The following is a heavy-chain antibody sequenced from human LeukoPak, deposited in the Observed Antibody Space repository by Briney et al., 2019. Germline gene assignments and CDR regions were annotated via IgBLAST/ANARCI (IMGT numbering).Heavy chain of an antibody. V-gene: IGHV4-38-2*02. CDR2: IYHSGST. D-gene: IGHD4-23*01. J-gene: IGHJ4*02. CDR3: ARDPNFGGTFDY. CDR1: GYPISSNYY. Sequence: SETLSLTCIVSGYPISSNYYWGWIRQPPGKGLEWIGNIYHSGSTYCNPSLKSRVTMSVDTSKNQFSLKLTSVTAADSAVYYCARDPNFGGTFDYWGQGTLVTVSS.